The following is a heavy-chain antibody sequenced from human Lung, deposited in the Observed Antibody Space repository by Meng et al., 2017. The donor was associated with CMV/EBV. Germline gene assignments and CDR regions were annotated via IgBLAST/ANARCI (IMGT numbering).Heavy chain of an antibody. CDR3: ARPGRDFWSGYRAHLLMDV. V-gene: IGHV1-2*02. J-gene: IGHJ6*02. CDR2: INPNSGGT. CDR1: GYTFNGYY. D-gene: IGHD3-3*01. Sequence: ASVXVSRKASGYTFNGYYMHWVRQAPGQGLEWMGWINPNSGGTNYAQKFQGRVTMTRDTSISTAYMELSRLRADDTAVYYCARPGRDFWSGYRAHLLMDVWXQGTXVTVSS.